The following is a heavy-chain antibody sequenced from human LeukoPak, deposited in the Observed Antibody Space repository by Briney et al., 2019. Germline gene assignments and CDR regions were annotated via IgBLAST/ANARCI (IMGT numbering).Heavy chain of an antibody. D-gene: IGHD2-2*01. CDR2: INPSGGST. CDR1: GYTFTSYY. J-gene: IGHJ6*04. V-gene: IGHV1-46*01. Sequence: ASVKVSCKASGYTFTSYYMHWVRQAPGQGLEWMGIINPSGGSTSYAQKFQGRVTKTRDTSTSTVYMELSSLRSEDTAVYYCARAIGCSSTSCPYTYYYYGMDVWGKGTTVTVSS. CDR3: ARAIGCSSTSCPYTYYYYGMDV.